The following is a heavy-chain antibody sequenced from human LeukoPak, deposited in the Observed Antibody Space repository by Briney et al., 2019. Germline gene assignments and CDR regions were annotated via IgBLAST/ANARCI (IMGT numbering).Heavy chain of an antibody. V-gene: IGHV3-23*01. Sequence: GGSLRLSCAASGFTFNTYAMAWVRQAPGKGLEWVSSISGSGGSTNYADSVKGRIFISRDKSGNTLFLQMSSLRAEDTAVYYCAKASSSWYSEIDYWGQGTQVTVSS. CDR1: GFTFNTYA. J-gene: IGHJ4*02. CDR2: ISGSGGST. D-gene: IGHD6-13*01. CDR3: AKASSSWYSEIDY.